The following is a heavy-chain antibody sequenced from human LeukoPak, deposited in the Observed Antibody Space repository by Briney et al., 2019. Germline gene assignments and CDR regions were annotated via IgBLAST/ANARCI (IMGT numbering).Heavy chain of an antibody. D-gene: IGHD1-26*01. V-gene: IGHV3-48*02. J-gene: IGHJ4*02. CDR3: ARDRSGSYFPPDTDY. Sequence: GGSLRLSCAASGFTFSSYSMNWVCQAPGKGLEWVSYISSSSSTIYYADSVKGRFTISRDNAKNSLYLQMNSLRDEDTAVYYCARDRSGSYFPPDTDYWGQGTLVTVSS. CDR1: GFTFSSYS. CDR2: ISSSSSTI.